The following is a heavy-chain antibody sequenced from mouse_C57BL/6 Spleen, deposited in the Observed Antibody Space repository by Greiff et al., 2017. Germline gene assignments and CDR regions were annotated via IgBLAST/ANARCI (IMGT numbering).Heavy chain of an antibody. D-gene: IGHD2-1*01. CDR1: GYTFTSYW. Sequence: QVQLQQSGTELVKPGASVKLSCKASGYTFTSYWMHWVKQRPGQGLEWIGNINPSNGGTNYNEKFKSKATLTVDKSSSTAYMQLSSLTSEDSAVYYCAGVGRSTMPLNFEVWGTGTTVTVSS. CDR2: INPSNGGT. J-gene: IGHJ1*03. CDR3: AGVGRSTMPLNFEV. V-gene: IGHV1-53*01.